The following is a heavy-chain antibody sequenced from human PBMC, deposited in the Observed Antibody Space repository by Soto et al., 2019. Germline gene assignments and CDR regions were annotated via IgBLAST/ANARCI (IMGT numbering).Heavy chain of an antibody. D-gene: IGHD2-15*01. CDR3: ARNGYCSGGSCYGGAFDI. CDR2: ISSSSSDI. V-gene: IGHV3-21*01. CDR1: GFTFSSYS. J-gene: IGHJ3*02. Sequence: EVQLVESGGGLVKPGGSLRLSCAASGFTFSSYSMNWVRQAPGKGLEWVSSISSSSSDIYYADSVKGRFTISRDNAKNSLYLKMNSIGAEDTAVYYCARNGYCSGGSCYGGAFDIGGQGTMVTVSS.